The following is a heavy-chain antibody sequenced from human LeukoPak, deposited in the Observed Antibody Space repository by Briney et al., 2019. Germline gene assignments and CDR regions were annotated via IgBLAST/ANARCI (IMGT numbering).Heavy chain of an antibody. CDR1: GFTFSSYA. V-gene: IGHV3-30-3*01. CDR3: ARGGLSEFL. CDR2: ISYDGSNK. D-gene: IGHD2-21*01. J-gene: IGHJ3*01. Sequence: PGRSLRLSCAASGFTFSSYAMHWVRQAPGKGLEWVAVISYDGSNKYYADSVKGRFTISRDNAKNTLYLQMNSLRAEDTAVYYCARGGLSEFLWGQGTMVTVSS.